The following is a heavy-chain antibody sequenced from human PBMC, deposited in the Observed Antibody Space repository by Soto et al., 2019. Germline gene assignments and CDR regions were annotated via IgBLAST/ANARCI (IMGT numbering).Heavy chain of an antibody. D-gene: IGHD2-15*01. CDR3: ATYCSGGDCPLS. V-gene: IGHV4-4*02. J-gene: IGHJ4*02. CDR2: IYHSGST. CDR1: GASLSSGNW. Sequence: PSETLSLTCAVSGASLSSGNWWSWVRQPPGKGLEWIGEIYHSGSTNYNPSLKSRVTISVDKSKNQFSLRLTSVTAADTAVYYCATYCSGGDCPLSWGQGTLVTVSS.